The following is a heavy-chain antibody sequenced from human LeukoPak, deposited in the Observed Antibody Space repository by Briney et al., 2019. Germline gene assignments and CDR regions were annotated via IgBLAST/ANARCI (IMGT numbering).Heavy chain of an antibody. CDR2: INQDGTEQ. Sequence: ASVKVSCKASGYTFTSYGISWVRQAPGKGLEWVANINQDGTEQYYVDSVKGRFTISRDNAKNSLYLQMNSLRAEDTAVYYCARVGYCSTTSCYWRAFDCWGQGTLVTVSS. CDR1: GYTFTSYG. D-gene: IGHD2-2*01. V-gene: IGHV3-7*01. J-gene: IGHJ4*02. CDR3: ARVGYCSTTSCYWRAFDC.